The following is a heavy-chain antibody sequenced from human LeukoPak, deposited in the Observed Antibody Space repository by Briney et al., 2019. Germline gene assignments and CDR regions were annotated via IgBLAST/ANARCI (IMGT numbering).Heavy chain of an antibody. V-gene: IGHV3-33*01. J-gene: IGHJ4*02. Sequence: PGGSLRLSCAASGFTFSSYGVHWVRQAPGKGLEWVAVIWPDGSNKYYAGSVKGRFTISRDDSKNTLYLQMNSLRAEDSAVYYCARASGSFDYWGQGTLVTVSS. CDR1: GFTFSSYG. CDR2: IWPDGSNK. D-gene: IGHD1-26*01. CDR3: ARASGSFDY.